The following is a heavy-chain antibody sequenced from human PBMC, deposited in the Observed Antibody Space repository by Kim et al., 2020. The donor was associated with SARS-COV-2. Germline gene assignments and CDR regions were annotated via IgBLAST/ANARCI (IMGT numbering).Heavy chain of an antibody. V-gene: IGHV4-39*01. D-gene: IGHD3-10*01. CDR3: AGSITMVRGVNFDY. J-gene: IGHJ4*02. Sequence: SETLSLTCIVSGGSISSSSYYWGWIRQPPGKGLEWIGSIYYSGSTYYNPSLKSRVTISVDTSKNQFSLKLSSVTAADTAVYYCAGSITMVRGVNFDYWGQGTLVTVSS. CDR1: GGSISSSSYY. CDR2: IYYSGST.